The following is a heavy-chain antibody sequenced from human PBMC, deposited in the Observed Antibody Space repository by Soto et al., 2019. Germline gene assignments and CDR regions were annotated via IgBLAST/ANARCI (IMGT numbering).Heavy chain of an antibody. V-gene: IGHV1-18*01. J-gene: IGHJ4*02. CDR1: GYTFTSYG. Sequence: ASVKVSCKASGYTFTSYGISWVRQAPGQGLEWMGWISAYNGNTNYAQKLQGRVTMTTDTSTSTAYMELRSLRADDTAVYYCARPSRQKGGYSNDYWGQGTLVTVSS. CDR2: ISAYNGNT. D-gene: IGHD5-18*01. CDR3: ARPSRQKGGYSNDY.